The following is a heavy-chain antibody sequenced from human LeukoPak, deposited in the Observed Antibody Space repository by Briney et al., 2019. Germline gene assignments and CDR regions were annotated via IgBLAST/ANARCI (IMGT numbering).Heavy chain of an antibody. CDR3: ARAGIAAAKGPDY. CDR2: INGDASST. D-gene: IGHD6-13*01. J-gene: IGHJ4*02. V-gene: IGHV3-74*01. Sequence: PGGSLRLSCAASGFTFSTYWMHWVRQGPGQGLVWVSRINGDASSTSYADSVKGRFTISRDNAKNTLYLQMNSLRAEDTAVYYCARAGIAAAKGPDYWGQGTLVTVSS. CDR1: GFTFSTYW.